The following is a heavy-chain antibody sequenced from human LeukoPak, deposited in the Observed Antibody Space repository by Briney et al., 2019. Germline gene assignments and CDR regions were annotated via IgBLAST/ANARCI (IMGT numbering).Heavy chain of an antibody. Sequence: ASVKVSCKAPGYTFTGYYMHWVRQAPGQGLEWMGWINPNSGGTNYAQKFQGRVTMTRDTSISTAYMELSRLRSDDTAVYYCARDRSRGIAAAGTIYYWGQGTLVTVSS. CDR3: ARDRSRGIAAAGTIYY. CDR1: GYTFTGYY. V-gene: IGHV1-2*02. D-gene: IGHD6-13*01. CDR2: INPNSGGT. J-gene: IGHJ4*02.